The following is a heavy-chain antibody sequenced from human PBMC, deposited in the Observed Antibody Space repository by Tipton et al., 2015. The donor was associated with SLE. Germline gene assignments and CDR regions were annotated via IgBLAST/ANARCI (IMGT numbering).Heavy chain of an antibody. J-gene: IGHJ4*02. CDR2: IYSSGIT. Sequence: TLSLTCTVSNGSISSAGYYWSWIRQHPGKGLEWIGYIYSSGITYYNPSLTGRPAISLDASKKQFSLKLTSVTTADTAVYYCARYYYDSTGDCLFDYWGRGTLVTVSS. CDR3: ARYYYDSTGDCLFDY. CDR1: NGSISSAGYY. V-gene: IGHV4-31*03. D-gene: IGHD3-22*01.